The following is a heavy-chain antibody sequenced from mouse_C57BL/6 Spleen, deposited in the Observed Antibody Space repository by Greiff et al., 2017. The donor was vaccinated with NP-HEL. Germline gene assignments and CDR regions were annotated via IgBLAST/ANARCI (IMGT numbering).Heavy chain of an antibody. CDR3: AREGNWVLDY. J-gene: IGHJ2*01. Sequence: QVQLKQPGAELVRPGSSVKLSCKASGYTFTSYWMHWVKQRPIQGLEWIGNIDPPDSETHYNQKFKDKATLTVDKSSSTAYMQLSSLTSEDSAVYYCAREGNWVLDYWGQGTTLTVSS. D-gene: IGHD4-1*01. CDR2: IDPPDSET. CDR1: GYTFTSYW. V-gene: IGHV1-52*01.